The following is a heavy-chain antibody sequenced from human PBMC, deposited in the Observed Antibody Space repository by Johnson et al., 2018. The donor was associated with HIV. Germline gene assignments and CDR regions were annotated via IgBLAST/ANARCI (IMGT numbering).Heavy chain of an antibody. D-gene: IGHD6-13*01. J-gene: IGHJ3*02. CDR3: ARVEGGSSSNAFDI. Sequence: VQLVESGGGLVQPGGSLRLSCAASGFTFSSYAMSWVRQAPGKGLAWVSAISGSGGSTGYADSVKGRCTISRDNAKKSLYLQMNSLRAEDTAVYYCARVEGGSSSNAFDIWGQGTMVTVSS. V-gene: IGHV3-23*04. CDR1: GFTFSSYA. CDR2: ISGSGGST.